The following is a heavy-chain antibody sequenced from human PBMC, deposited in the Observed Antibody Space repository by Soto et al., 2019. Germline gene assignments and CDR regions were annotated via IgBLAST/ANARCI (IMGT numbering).Heavy chain of an antibody. V-gene: IGHV1-3*01. J-gene: IGHJ3*01. CDR3: AKYRETLRNAFDV. CDR2: INGGNGDT. CDR1: GYSFSDYP. D-gene: IGHD5-12*01. Sequence: QVHLIQSGAEVQKPGSSVKVSCEAPGYSFSDYPLHWVRQAPGQGLEWLGWINGGNGDTGSSQKFQGRITFTKDTSATTVYMELSSLRSDDTAVYYCAKYRETLRNAFDVWGQGTLVTVSS.